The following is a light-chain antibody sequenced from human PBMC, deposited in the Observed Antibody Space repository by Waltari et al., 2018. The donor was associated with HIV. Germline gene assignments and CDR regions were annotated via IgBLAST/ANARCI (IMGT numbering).Light chain of an antibody. Sequence: DIQMTQSPSSVSASVGDRVTITCRASRDISSWLAWYQQTPGKVPKLLIYGASSLQSGVPSRFSGSGSGTHFTLTINSLQPEDFGTYYCQQAVSPLLTFGGGTKVDIK. V-gene: IGKV1-12*01. CDR1: RDISSW. CDR3: QQAVSPLLT. CDR2: GAS. J-gene: IGKJ4*01.